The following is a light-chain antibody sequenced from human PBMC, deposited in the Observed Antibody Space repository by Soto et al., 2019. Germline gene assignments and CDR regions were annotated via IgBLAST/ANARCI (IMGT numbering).Light chain of an antibody. J-gene: IGLJ2*01. CDR1: SSNIGTNT. CDR2: SNN. Sequence: QSVLTQPPSASGTPGQRVTISCSGSSSNIGTNTVNWYQQFPGTAPKLLIYSNNQRPSGVPDRFSVSKSGTSASLAISGLQSEDEADYYCAAWDDSLNGPVFGGGTKVTVL. V-gene: IGLV1-44*01. CDR3: AAWDDSLNGPV.